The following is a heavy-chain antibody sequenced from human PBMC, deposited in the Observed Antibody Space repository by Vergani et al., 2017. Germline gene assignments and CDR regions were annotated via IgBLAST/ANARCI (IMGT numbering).Heavy chain of an antibody. Sequence: QVQLQESGPGLVKPSQTLSLTCTVSGGSISSGDYYWSWIRQPPGKGLEWVGYIYYSGSTYYKPSLKSRVTISVDTSKNQFSLKLSSVTAADTAVYYCARGGYYDSSGYYPDAFDIWGQGTMVTVSS. CDR1: GGSISSGDYY. CDR3: ARGGYYDSSGYYPDAFDI. D-gene: IGHD3-22*01. CDR2: IYYSGST. J-gene: IGHJ3*02. V-gene: IGHV4-30-4*01.